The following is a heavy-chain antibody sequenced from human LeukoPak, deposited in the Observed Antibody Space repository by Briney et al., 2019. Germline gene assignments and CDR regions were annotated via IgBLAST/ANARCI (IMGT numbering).Heavy chain of an antibody. Sequence: PSETLSLTCTVSGGSISSGGYYWSWIRQHPGKGLEWIGYIYYSGSTYYNPSLKSRVTISVDTSKNQFSLKLSSVTAADTAVYYCARDRWSEDYGDYSYWYFDLWGRGTLVTVSS. CDR2: IYYSGST. CDR1: GGSISSGGYY. V-gene: IGHV4-31*03. J-gene: IGHJ2*01. CDR3: ARDRWSEDYGDYSYWYFDL. D-gene: IGHD4-17*01.